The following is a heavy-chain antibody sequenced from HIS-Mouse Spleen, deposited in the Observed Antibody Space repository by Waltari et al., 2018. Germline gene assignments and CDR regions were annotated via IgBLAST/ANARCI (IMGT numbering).Heavy chain of an antibody. Sequence: QVQLQESGPGLVKPSETLSLTCTVSGGSISSYSWSWTRQPPGKGLEWIGRIHTSGSTNYNPSLKSRVTMSVDTSKNQFSLKLSSVTAADTAVYYCARDFHDFWSGYYGGDKKHDAFDIWGQGTMVTVSS. J-gene: IGHJ3*02. CDR1: GGSISSYS. CDR2: IHTSGST. CDR3: ARDFHDFWSGYYGGDKKHDAFDI. V-gene: IGHV4-4*07. D-gene: IGHD3-3*01.